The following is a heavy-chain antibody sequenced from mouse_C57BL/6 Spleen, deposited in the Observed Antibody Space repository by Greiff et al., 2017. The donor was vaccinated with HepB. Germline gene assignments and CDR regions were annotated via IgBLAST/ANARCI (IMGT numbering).Heavy chain of an antibody. J-gene: IGHJ2*01. CDR2: IHPNSGST. Sequence: QVQLQQPGAALVKPGASVKLSCKASGYTFTSYWMHWVKQRPGQGLEWIGMIHPNSGSTNYNEKFKNKATLTVDKSSSTAYMQLSSLTSEDSAVYYCAREEDYDVRYWGQGTTLTVSS. CDR3: AREEDYDVRY. CDR1: GYTFTSYW. V-gene: IGHV1-64*01. D-gene: IGHD2-4*01.